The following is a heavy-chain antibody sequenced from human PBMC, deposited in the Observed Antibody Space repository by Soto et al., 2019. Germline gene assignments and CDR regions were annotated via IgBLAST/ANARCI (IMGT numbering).Heavy chain of an antibody. J-gene: IGHJ5*02. CDR3: ARMIVVVITAWRWFDP. D-gene: IGHD3-22*01. CDR1: GGSFSCYY. V-gene: IGHV4-34*01. CDR2: INHSGST. Sequence: LSLTCAVYGGSFSCYYWSWIRQPPGKGLEWIGEINHSGSTNYNPSLKSRVTISVDTSKNQFSLKLSSVTAADTAVYYCARMIVVVITAWRWFDPWGQGTLVTVSS.